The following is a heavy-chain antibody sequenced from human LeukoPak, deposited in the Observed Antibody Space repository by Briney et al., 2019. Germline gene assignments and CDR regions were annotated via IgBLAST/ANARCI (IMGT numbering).Heavy chain of an antibody. Sequence: PSETLSLTCTVSGGSISSGGYYWSWIRQHPGKGLEWIGYIYYSGSTYYNPSLKSRVTISADTSKNQFSLKLSSVTAADTAVYYCARVMVRGVTIDYWGQGTLVTVSS. V-gene: IGHV4-31*03. CDR1: GGSISSGGYY. CDR3: ARVMVRGVTIDY. J-gene: IGHJ4*02. CDR2: IYYSGST. D-gene: IGHD3-10*01.